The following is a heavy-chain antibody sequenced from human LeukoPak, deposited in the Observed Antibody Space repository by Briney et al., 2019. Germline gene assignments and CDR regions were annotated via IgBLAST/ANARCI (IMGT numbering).Heavy chain of an antibody. CDR2: INHSGST. Sequence: AGGSLRLSCAASGFTFSSYAMSWVRQAPGKGLEWIGEINHSGSTNYNPSLKSRVTISVDTSKNQFSLKLSSVTAADTAVYYCARGPKGVSSGYATIWGNWFDPWGQGTLVTVSS. D-gene: IGHD5-12*01. CDR1: GFTFSSYA. CDR3: ARGPKGVSSGYATIWGNWFDP. J-gene: IGHJ5*02. V-gene: IGHV4-34*01.